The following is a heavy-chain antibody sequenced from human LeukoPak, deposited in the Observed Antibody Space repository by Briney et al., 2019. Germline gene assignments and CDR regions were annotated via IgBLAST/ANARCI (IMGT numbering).Heavy chain of an antibody. CDR2: INHSGST. V-gene: IGHV4-34*01. D-gene: IGHD1-26*01. CDR3: ARHRGSIVGATYYYYYMDV. Sequence: PSETLSLTCAVYGGSFSGYYWSWIRQPPGKGLEWIGEINHSGSTNYNPSLKSRVTISVDTSKNQFSLKLSSVTAADTAVYYCARHRGSIVGATYYYYYMDVWGKGTTVTISS. J-gene: IGHJ6*03. CDR1: GGSFSGYY.